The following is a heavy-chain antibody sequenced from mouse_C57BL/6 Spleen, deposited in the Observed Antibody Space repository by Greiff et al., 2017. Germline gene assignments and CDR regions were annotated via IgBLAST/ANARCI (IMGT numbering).Heavy chain of an antibody. CDR2: IYPGSGST. D-gene: IGHD1-1*01. CDR1: GYTFTSYW. V-gene: IGHV1-55*01. CDR3: AREATYYGSGMDY. J-gene: IGHJ4*01. Sequence: QVQLQQPGAELVKPGASVKMSCKASGYTFTSYWITWVKQRPGQGLEWIGDIYPGSGSTNYNEKFKSKATLTVDTSSSTAYMQLSSLTSEDSAVYYCAREATYYGSGMDYWGQGTSVTVSS.